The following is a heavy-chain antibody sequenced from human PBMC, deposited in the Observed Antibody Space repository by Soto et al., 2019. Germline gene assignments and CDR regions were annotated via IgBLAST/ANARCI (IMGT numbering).Heavy chain of an antibody. V-gene: IGHV4-59*08. CDR1: GPSISSYY. CDR2: IYYSGIT. CDR3: ARGAWASAFDI. D-gene: IGHD7-27*01. J-gene: IGHJ3*02. Sequence: SATRSLTCTVPGPSISSYYWSWIRQPPGKGLEWIGYIYYSGITNYNPSLKSRVTISVETSKNQFSLKLSSVTAADTAVYYCARGAWASAFDIWGQGTMVT.